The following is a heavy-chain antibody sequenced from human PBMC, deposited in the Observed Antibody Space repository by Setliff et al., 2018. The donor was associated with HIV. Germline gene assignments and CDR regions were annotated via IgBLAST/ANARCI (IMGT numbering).Heavy chain of an antibody. D-gene: IGHD6-19*01. CDR2: INAGKGNT. V-gene: IGHV1-3*01. CDR3: ARDVGSVWHNWFDP. CDR1: GYTFTPYT. Sequence: ASVKVSCKASGYTFTPYTLHWVRQAPGQRLEWMGWINAGKGNTKYSLRFQDRVTLTRDTSATTAYMELSSLRSEDTAVYYCARDVGSVWHNWFDPWGQGTLVTVSS. J-gene: IGHJ5*02.